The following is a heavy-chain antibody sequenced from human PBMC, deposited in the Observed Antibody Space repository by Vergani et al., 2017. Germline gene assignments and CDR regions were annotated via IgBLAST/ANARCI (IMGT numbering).Heavy chain of an antibody. V-gene: IGHV3-21*01. CDR3: ARGSMVRGVIPYYYYMDV. D-gene: IGHD3-10*01. Sequence: EVQLVESGGGLVKPGGSLRLSCAASGFTFSSYSMNWVRQAPGKGLEWVSSISSSSSYIYYADSVKGRFTISRDNAKNSLYLQMNSLRAEDTAVYYCARGSMVRGVIPYYYYMDVWGKGTTVTVSS. J-gene: IGHJ6*03. CDR2: ISSSSSYI. CDR1: GFTFSSYS.